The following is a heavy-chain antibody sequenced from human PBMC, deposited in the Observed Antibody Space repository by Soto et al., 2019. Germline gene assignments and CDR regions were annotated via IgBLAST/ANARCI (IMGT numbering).Heavy chain of an antibody. CDR1: NGSISTTSYN. CDR3: ASHGSF. D-gene: IGHD3-16*02. CDR2: IYYTGST. J-gene: IGHJ4*02. Sequence: QMQLQESGPGLVKPSETLSLTCTVYNGSISTTSYNWGWIRQSPGKGLEWIGTIYYTGSTSYNPSLKSRVTIAVDTSKNQFSLKLASVTAADAAVYYCASHGSFWGQGTLVIVSS. V-gene: IGHV4-39*01.